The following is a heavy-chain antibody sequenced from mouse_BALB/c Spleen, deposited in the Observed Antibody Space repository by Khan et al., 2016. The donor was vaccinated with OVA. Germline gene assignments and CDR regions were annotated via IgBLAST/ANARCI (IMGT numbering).Heavy chain of an antibody. CDR2: INTYTGEP. V-gene: IGHV9-1*02. CDR1: GYTFTNYG. Sequence: QIQLVQSGPELKKPGETVKISCKASGYTFTNYGMNWVKQAPGKGLKWMGWINTYTGEPTYADDFKGRFAFSLETSASTAYLQINNHKNEDMATYFCAIEGYYYGSYWYFNVWGAGTTVTVSS. J-gene: IGHJ1*01. D-gene: IGHD1-1*01. CDR3: AIEGYYYGSYWYFNV.